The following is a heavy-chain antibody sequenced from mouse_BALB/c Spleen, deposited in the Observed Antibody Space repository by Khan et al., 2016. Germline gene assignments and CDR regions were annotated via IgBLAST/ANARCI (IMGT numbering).Heavy chain of an antibody. V-gene: IGHV7-3*02. D-gene: IGHD2-12*01. CDR2: ISNKAKGYTT. J-gene: IGHJ1*01. Sequence: EVQLLETGGGLVQPGGSLRLSCATSGFTFTDYCMSWVRQPPGKALEWLGFISNKAKGYTTAYSASVKGRFTIARDNSQSILYTQMNTLSAEDSATDYCARGFYDSCYWYFAFWGAATTFTVSS. CDR1: GFTFTDYC. CDR3: ARGFYDSCYWYFAF.